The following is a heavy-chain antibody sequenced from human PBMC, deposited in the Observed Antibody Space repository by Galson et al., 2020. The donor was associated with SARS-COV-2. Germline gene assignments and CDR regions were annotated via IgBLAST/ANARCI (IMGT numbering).Heavy chain of an antibody. CDR2: IYPDDSDT. J-gene: IGHJ6*02. D-gene: IGHD3-9*01. Sequence: HGESLKISCQGSGFSFTSYWIGWVRQMPGKGLEWMGIIYPDDSDTRYSPSFQGQVTISADKSITTAYLQWSSLRASDTAMYYCARSAGFGSDWEYGMDVWGQGTTVTVSS. V-gene: IGHV5-51*01. CDR1: GFSFTSYW. CDR3: ARSAGFGSDWEYGMDV.